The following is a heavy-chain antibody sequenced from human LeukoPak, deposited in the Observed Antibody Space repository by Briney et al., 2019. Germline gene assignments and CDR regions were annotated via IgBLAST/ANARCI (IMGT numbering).Heavy chain of an antibody. D-gene: IGHD2/OR15-2a*01. CDR1: GFTFSSYW. V-gene: IGHV3-74*01. Sequence: PGGSLRLSCAASGFTFSSYWMHWVRQAPGKGLVWVSRINSDGSTTSYADSVKGRFTMSRDNAKNTLYLQMNSLRAEDMAVYYCARGNYYGMDVWGQGTTVTVSS. CDR2: INSDGSTT. J-gene: IGHJ6*02. CDR3: ARGNYYGMDV.